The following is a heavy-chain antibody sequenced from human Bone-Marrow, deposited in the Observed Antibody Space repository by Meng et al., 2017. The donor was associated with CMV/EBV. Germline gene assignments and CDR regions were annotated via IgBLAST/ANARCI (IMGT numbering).Heavy chain of an antibody. Sequence: AASGFTFSSDWMHWVRQAPGKGLVWVSRISSDGTSTRYADSVKGRFTISRDNAKNTLYLQMNSLRAEDTAVYYCARSHYGSGRAFDIWGQGTMVTVSS. CDR1: GFTFSSDW. V-gene: IGHV3-74*01. J-gene: IGHJ3*02. D-gene: IGHD3-10*01. CDR3: ARSHYGSGRAFDI. CDR2: ISSDGTST.